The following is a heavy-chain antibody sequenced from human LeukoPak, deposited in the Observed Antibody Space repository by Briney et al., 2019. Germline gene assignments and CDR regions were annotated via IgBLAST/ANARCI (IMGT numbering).Heavy chain of an antibody. CDR3: ARSNDYDYHFNY. V-gene: IGHV1-69*05. J-gene: IGHJ4*02. CDR2: FIPILDTT. Sequence: ASVKVSCKASGGSFNNYAVTWVRQAPGQGLEWMGGFIPILDTTNYAPNFQGRVTITTDESSTSAYMELSSLKWEDTALYYCARSNDYDYHFNYWGQGTLVTVSS. CDR1: GGSFNNYA. D-gene: IGHD5-12*01.